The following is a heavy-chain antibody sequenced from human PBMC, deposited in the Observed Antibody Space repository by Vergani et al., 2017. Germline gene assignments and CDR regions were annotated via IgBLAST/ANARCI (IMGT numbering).Heavy chain of an antibody. CDR3: ARHEAVNYYGMDV. Sequence: QLQLQESGPGLVKPSETLSLTCTVSGGSISSSSYYWGWIRQPPGKGLEWIGSIYYSGSTYYNPSLKSRVTISVDTSKNQFSRKLSSVTAADTAVYYCARHEAVNYYGMDVWGQGTTVTVSS. J-gene: IGHJ6*02. CDR2: IYYSGST. V-gene: IGHV4-39*01. D-gene: IGHD6-19*01. CDR1: GGSISSSSYY.